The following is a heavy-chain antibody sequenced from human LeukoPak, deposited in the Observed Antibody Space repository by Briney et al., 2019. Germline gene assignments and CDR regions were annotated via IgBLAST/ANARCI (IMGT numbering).Heavy chain of an antibody. Sequence: GGSLRLSCAASGFSFSESYMSWIRQAPGKGLEWVAHISGSGSSMYYADSVKGRFTISRDNAKNSLYLQMNSLRAEDTAVYYCARGSYYGMDVWGQGTTVTVSS. CDR3: ARGSYYGMDV. CDR1: GFSFSESY. CDR2: ISGSGSSM. V-gene: IGHV3-11*04. J-gene: IGHJ6*02.